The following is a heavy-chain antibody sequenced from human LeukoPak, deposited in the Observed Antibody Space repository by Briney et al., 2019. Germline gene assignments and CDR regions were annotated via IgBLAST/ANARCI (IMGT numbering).Heavy chain of an antibody. Sequence: SETLSLTCAVYGGSFSGYYWSWIRQPPGKGLEWIGEINHSGSTNYNPSLKSRVTISVDTSKNQFSLKLSSVTAVDTAVYYCARGGGPRYCSSTSCYARGNYYYYYGMDVWGKGTTVTVSS. CDR1: GGSFSGYY. V-gene: IGHV4-34*01. CDR2: INHSGST. CDR3: ARGGGPRYCSSTSCYARGNYYYYYGMDV. J-gene: IGHJ6*04. D-gene: IGHD2-2*01.